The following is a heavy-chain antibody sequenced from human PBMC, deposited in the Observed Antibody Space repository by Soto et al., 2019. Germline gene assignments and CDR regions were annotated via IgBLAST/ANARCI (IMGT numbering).Heavy chain of an antibody. CDR1: GFTFSRFA. Sequence: QVQLVESGGGVVQPGKSLRLSCAASGFTFSRFAMHWVRQAPGRGLEWVAVISHDGKNEYYADSVKGRFTISRDNSKNTLYLQMNSLGSEDMAVYYCTKGISWVLPAAYLSDYWGQGTLVTLSS. CDR3: TKGISWVLPAAYLSDY. V-gene: IGHV3-30*18. J-gene: IGHJ4*02. CDR2: ISHDGKNE. D-gene: IGHD2-2*01.